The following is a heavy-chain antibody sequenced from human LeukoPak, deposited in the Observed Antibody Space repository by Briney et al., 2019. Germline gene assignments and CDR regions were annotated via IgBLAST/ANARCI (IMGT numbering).Heavy chain of an antibody. J-gene: IGHJ4*02. CDR3: AKASGYDILTGHLDY. CDR1: GFTFSSYA. V-gene: IGHV3-30-3*01. D-gene: IGHD3-9*01. Sequence: GGSLRLSCAASGFTFSSYAMHWVRQAPGKGLEWVAVISYDGSNKYYADSVKGRFTISRDNSKNTLYLQMNSLRAEDTAVYYCAKASGYDILTGHLDYWGQGTLVTVSS. CDR2: ISYDGSNK.